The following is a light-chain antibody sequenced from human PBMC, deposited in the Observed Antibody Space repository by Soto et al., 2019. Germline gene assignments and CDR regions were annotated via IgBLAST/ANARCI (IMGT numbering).Light chain of an antibody. V-gene: IGLV7-43*01. CDR2: STT. J-gene: IGLJ2*01. Sequence: QAVVTQEPSLTVSPGGTVTLTCGSSTGAVTSGYYPNWFQQKPGQPPRALIYSTTYKHSWTHARFSGSLLGGKAALTLSGVQPEDEADYYFLLYYGGGVVFGGGTKVTVL. CDR3: LLYYGGGVV. CDR1: TGAVTSGYY.